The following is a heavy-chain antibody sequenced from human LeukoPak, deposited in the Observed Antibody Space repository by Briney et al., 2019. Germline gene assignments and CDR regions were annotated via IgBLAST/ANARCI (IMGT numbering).Heavy chain of an antibody. CDR2: ISAYNGNT. V-gene: IGHV1-18*04. D-gene: IGHD3-22*01. Sequence: VASVKVSCKASGYTFTGYYLHWVRQAPGQGLEWMGWISAYNGNTNYAQKLQGRVTMTTDTSTSTAYMELRSLRSDDTAVYYCARLPYYYDSSGYPRTWFDPWGQGTLVTVSS. CDR1: GYTFTGYY. J-gene: IGHJ5*02. CDR3: ARLPYYYDSSGYPRTWFDP.